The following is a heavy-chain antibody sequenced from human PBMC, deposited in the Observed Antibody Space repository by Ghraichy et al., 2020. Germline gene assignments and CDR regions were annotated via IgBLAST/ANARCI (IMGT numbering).Heavy chain of an antibody. CDR3: ARHKWVGRSSDWFDP. CDR1: GDSISSSSYY. Sequence: SETLSLTCSVSGDSISSSSYYWGWIRQPPGKGLEWIGIIFYSGSTYYNPSLKSRVTISVDTSKNQFSVKLRSVTAADTAVYYCARHKWVGRSSDWFDPWGQGTLVTVSS. J-gene: IGHJ5*02. CDR2: IFYSGST. D-gene: IGHD6-6*01. V-gene: IGHV4-39*01.